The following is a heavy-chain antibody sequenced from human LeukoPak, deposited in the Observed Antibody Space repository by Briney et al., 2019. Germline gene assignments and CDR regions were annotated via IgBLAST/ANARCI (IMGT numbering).Heavy chain of an antibody. CDR1: GYSFTTYW. J-gene: IGHJ4*02. Sequence: GESLKISCKGSGYSFTTYWIGWVRQMPGKGLEWMGIIFPGDSDTIYSPSFQGQVTISADKSINTAYLQWSSLKASDTAMYYCARQRVPGYSYGPLDYWGQGTLVTVSS. CDR3: ARQRVPGYSYGPLDY. CDR2: IFPGDSDT. V-gene: IGHV5-51*01. D-gene: IGHD5-18*01.